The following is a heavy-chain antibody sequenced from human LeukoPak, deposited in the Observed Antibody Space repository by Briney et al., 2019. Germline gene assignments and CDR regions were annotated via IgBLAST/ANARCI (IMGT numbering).Heavy chain of an antibody. Sequence: SETLSLTCTVSGDSISSGDYYWSWIRQPAGKGLEWIGRISSSGSTNYNPSLKSRVTISVDTSKNQFSLKLSSVTAADTAVYYCVFEVGATLGGFDYWGQGTLVTVSS. CDR2: ISSSGST. D-gene: IGHD1-26*01. CDR3: VFEVGATLGGFDY. CDR1: GDSISSGDYY. V-gene: IGHV4-61*02. J-gene: IGHJ4*02.